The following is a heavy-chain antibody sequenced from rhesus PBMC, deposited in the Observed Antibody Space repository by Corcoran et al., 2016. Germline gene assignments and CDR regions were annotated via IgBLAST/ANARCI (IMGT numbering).Heavy chain of an antibody. Sequence: QVKLQQWGEGLVKPSETLSLTCAVYGGSISGYYYWSWIRQAPGKGMEWNGDIDGNSASTNYNPSLKNRVTISKDTSKNQFSLKLSSVTAADTAVYYCARGALYEDDYGYYRYNSLDVWGRGVLVTVSS. CDR3: ARGALYEDDYGYYRYNSLDV. CDR1: GGSISGYYY. CDR2: IDGNSAST. J-gene: IGHJ5-2*02. D-gene: IGHD3-9*01. V-gene: IGHV4-73*01.